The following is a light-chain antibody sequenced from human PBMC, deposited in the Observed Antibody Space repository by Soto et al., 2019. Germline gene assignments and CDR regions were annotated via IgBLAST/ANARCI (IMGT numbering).Light chain of an antibody. J-gene: IGKJ3*01. V-gene: IGKV1-5*01. CDR1: ESISYW. Sequence: DIQLTQSPSTLTASVGDRVTIGCRASESISYWLAWYQQKPGKAPKLLIYDASSLRSGVPSRFSGSGSGTDFTLKISRVEAEDVGVYFCMQALRTPLTFGPGTKVNL. CDR2: DAS. CDR3: MQALRTPLT.